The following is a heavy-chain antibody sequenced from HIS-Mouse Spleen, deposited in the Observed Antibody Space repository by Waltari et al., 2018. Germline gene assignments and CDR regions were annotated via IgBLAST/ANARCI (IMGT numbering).Heavy chain of an antibody. CDR3: AKAWYSGYDY. J-gene: IGHJ4*02. V-gene: IGHV3-30*18. Sequence: QVQLVESGGGVVQPGRSLRLSCAASGFTFSGYGMHWVRQAPGKGLEWVAVISYDGSNKYYADSVKGRFTISRDNSKNTLYLQMNSLRAEDTAVYYCAKAWYSGYDYWGQGTLVTVSS. CDR1: GFTFSGYG. D-gene: IGHD5-12*01. CDR2: ISYDGSNK.